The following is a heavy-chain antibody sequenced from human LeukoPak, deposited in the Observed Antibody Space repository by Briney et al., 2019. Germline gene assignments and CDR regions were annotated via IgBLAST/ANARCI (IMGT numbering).Heavy chain of an antibody. Sequence: SVKVSCKASGGTFSSYAISWVRQAPGQGLEWMGGIIPIFGTVDNAQKFQDRVTIIADESTNTAYMELSSLRSEDTAVYYCARDNRDAWYQLLNGFDIWGQGTMVTVSS. CDR2: IIPIFGTV. V-gene: IGHV1-69*01. J-gene: IGHJ3*02. D-gene: IGHD2-2*01. CDR1: GGTFSSYA. CDR3: ARDNRDAWYQLLNGFDI.